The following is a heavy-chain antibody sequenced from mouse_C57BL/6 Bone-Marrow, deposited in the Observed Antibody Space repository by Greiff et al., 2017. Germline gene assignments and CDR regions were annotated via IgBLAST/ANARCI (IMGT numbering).Heavy chain of an antibody. V-gene: IGHV1-81*01. CDR3: ARGTTARDWFAY. Sequence: QVQLQQSGAELARPGASVKLSCKASGYTFTSYGISWVKQRTGQGLEWIGEIYPRSGNTYYNEKFKGKATLTADKSSSTAYMELRSLTSEDSAVYFCARGTTARDWFAYWGQGTLVTVSA. J-gene: IGHJ3*01. CDR2: IYPRSGNT. D-gene: IGHD1-2*01. CDR1: GYTFTSYG.